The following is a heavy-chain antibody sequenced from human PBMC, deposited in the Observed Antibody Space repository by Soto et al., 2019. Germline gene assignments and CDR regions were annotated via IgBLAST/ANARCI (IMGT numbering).Heavy chain of an antibody. D-gene: IGHD3-22*01. CDR2: ISSGSSYI. V-gene: IGHV3-21*01. CDR1: GFTFSSYS. J-gene: IGHJ6*02. CDR3: ACDSSGYYSSDYYYGMDG. Sequence: PGGSLRLSCAASGFTFSSYSMNWVRQAPGKGLEWVSSISSGSSYIYYADSVKGRFTISRDNAKNSLYLQMNSLRAEDTAVYYCACDSSGYYSSDYYYGMDGWGQGNTVTFSS.